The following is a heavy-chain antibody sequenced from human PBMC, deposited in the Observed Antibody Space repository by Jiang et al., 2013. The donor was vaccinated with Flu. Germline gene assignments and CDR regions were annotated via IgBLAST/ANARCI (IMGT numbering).Heavy chain of an antibody. J-gene: IGHJ4*02. CDR3: AKGSQSYYDILTGPDYYFDF. V-gene: IGHV3-23*01. D-gene: IGHD3-9*01. Sequence: TYYADSVKGRFHHLQSNSKNTLCLQMNGLRAEDTAVYYCAKGSQSYYDILTGPDYYFDFWGQGTLVTVSS. CDR2: T.